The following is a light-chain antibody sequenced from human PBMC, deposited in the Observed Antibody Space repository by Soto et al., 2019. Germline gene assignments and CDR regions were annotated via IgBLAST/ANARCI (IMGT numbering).Light chain of an antibody. CDR2: AVS. CDR1: SSDVGLYDY. Sequence: LTQPASVSGPPGQSITISCTGTSSDVGLYDYVSWYQQHPGKAPQLMIYAVSNRPSGVSNRFSASKSGNTASLFISGLQAEDEADYYCSSYTSDSSYVFGSGTKVTVL. J-gene: IGLJ1*01. V-gene: IGLV2-14*01. CDR3: SSYTSDSSYV.